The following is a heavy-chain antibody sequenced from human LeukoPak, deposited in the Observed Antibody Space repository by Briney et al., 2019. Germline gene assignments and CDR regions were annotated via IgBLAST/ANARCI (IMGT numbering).Heavy chain of an antibody. CDR3: TRDTIGSLDY. V-gene: IGHV3-7*01. J-gene: IGHJ4*02. CDR2: IMQDGSTK. CDR1: GFTFANSW. D-gene: IGHD1-26*01. Sequence: GGSLRLSCAASGFTFANSWMAWVRQAPGKGLEWVANIMQDGSTKHYADSLKGRFTISRDNPKNSLFLQMNNLRADDTAIYYCTRDTIGSLDYWGQGILVTVAS.